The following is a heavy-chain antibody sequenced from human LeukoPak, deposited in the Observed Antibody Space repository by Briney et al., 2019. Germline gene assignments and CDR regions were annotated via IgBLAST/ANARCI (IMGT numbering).Heavy chain of an antibody. D-gene: IGHD6-19*01. CDR3: AKDPGYSSGWYFDY. J-gene: IGHJ4*02. Sequence: LGGSLRLSCAASGFTFSSYAMSWVRQAPGKGLEWVSAISGSGGSTYYADSVKGRFTISRDNSKNTLYLQMNSLRAEDTAVYYCAKDPGYSSGWYFDYWGQGTLVTVSS. V-gene: IGHV3-23*01. CDR2: ISGSGGST. CDR1: GFTFSSYA.